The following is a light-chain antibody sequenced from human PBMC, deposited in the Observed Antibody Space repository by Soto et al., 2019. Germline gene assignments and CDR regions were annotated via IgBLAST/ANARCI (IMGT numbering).Light chain of an antibody. Sequence: DIQMTQSPSSVSAPVGDRVTITCRASQDVSSWLAWYQQKPGEAPKLLIYVASSLQTGVPSRFSGSGAGTNFTLTISSLQPEDFATYFCQQTNSFPLTFGGGTKVEIK. CDR3: QQTNSFPLT. CDR1: QDVSSW. V-gene: IGKV1-12*01. CDR2: VAS. J-gene: IGKJ4*01.